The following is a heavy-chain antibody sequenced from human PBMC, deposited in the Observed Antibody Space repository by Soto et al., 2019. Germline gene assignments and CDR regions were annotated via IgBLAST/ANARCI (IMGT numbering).Heavy chain of an antibody. CDR3: ARGVEVLRFLEWLLYNDY. CDR1: GYTFTSYG. V-gene: IGHV1-18*01. CDR2: ISAYNGNT. Sequence: ASVKVSCKASGYTFTSYGISWVRQAPGQGLEWMGWISAYNGNTSYAQKLQGRVTMTTDTSTSTAYMELRSLRSDDTAVYYCARGVEVLRFLEWLLYNDYWGQGTLVTVSS. J-gene: IGHJ4*02. D-gene: IGHD3-3*01.